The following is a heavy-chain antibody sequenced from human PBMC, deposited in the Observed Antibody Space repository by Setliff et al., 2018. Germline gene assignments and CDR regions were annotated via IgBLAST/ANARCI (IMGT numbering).Heavy chain of an antibody. D-gene: IGHD3-10*01. V-gene: IGHV5-51*01. CDR2: IYPGDSDT. CDR1: GYSFTNYW. CDR3: VRDGSSPLDY. Sequence: GESLKISCKGSGYSFTNYWIGWVRQMPGKGLEWMGIIYPGDSDTRYSPSFQGQVTISVDKAISTAYLQWNSLKASDSAIYYCVRDGSSPLDYWGQGTLVT. J-gene: IGHJ4*02.